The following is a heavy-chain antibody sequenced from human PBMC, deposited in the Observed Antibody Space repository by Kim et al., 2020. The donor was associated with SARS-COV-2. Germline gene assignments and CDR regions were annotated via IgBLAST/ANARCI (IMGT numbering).Heavy chain of an antibody. J-gene: IGHJ4*02. D-gene: IGHD1-1*01. CDR2: IYPGDSDT. Sequence: GESLKISCKGSGYSFTSYWIGWVRQMPGKGLEWMGIIYPGDSDTRYSPSFQGQVTISADKSISTAYLQWSSLKASDTAMYYCARSWLQMEQTNPYYFDYWGQGTLVTVSS. V-gene: IGHV5-51*01. CDR1: GYSFTSYW. CDR3: ARSWLQMEQTNPYYFDY.